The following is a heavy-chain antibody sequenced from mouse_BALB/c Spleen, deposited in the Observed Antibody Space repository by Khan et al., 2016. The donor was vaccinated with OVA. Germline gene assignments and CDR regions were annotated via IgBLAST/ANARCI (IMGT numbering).Heavy chain of an antibody. D-gene: IGHD2-12*01. CDR2: VNPNNGDT. CDR3: ARGYEFFPY. Sequence: VQLQQSGPDLVKPGASVKISCKASGYSFTVYYMTWVKQSHGKSPEWIGRVNPNNGDTNYNQNFKGKAILTVNKSSNTAYMELRSLTSEDSAVFYCARGYEFFPYWGQGTLVTVSA. J-gene: IGHJ3*01. CDR1: GYSFTVYY. V-gene: IGHV1-26*01.